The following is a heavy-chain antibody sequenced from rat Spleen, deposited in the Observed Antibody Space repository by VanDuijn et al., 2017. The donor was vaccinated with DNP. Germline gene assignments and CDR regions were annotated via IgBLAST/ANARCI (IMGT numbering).Heavy chain of an antibody. V-gene: IGHV5-25*01. CDR2: ISPSGGST. CDR1: GFIFSNYD. D-gene: IGHD1-12*02. Sequence: EVQLVESGGGLVQPGRSMKLSCVASGFIFSNYDMAWVRQAPERGLEWVASISPSGGSTYYRDSVKGRFTVSRDNAKSSLYLQMDSLRSEDTATYYCARVGDLHDGGDGDVLDAWGQGTSVTVSS. J-gene: IGHJ4*01. CDR3: ARVGDLHDGGDGDVLDA.